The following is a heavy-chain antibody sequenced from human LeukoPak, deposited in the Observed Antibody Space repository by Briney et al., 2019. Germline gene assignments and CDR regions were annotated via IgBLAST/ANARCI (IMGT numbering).Heavy chain of an antibody. J-gene: IGHJ6*02. V-gene: IGHV3-33*08. CDR2: IWYDGSNK. CDR3: ARDNYGMDV. CDR1: GFTFSSYC. Sequence: PGGSLRLSCVASGFTFSSYCMHWVRQAPGKGLEWVAVIWYDGSNKYYADSVKGRFTISRDNSKNTLYLQMNSLRAEDTAVYYCARDNYGMDVWGQGTTVTVSS.